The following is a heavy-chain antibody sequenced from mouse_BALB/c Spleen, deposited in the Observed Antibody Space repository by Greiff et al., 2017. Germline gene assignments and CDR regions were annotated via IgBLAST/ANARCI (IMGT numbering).Heavy chain of an antibody. CDR3: ARKDGDWFAY. D-gene: IGHD2-3*01. Sequence: QVQLQQSGAELVRPGASVKLSCKASGYTFTDYYINWVKQRPGQGLEWIGEIYPGSGYTYYNEKFKGKATLTADKSSSTAYMQLSSLTSEDSAVYCCARKDGDWFAYWGQGTMVTVSA. CDR1: GYTFTDYY. V-gene: IGHV1-77*01. CDR2: IYPGSGYT. J-gene: IGHJ3*01.